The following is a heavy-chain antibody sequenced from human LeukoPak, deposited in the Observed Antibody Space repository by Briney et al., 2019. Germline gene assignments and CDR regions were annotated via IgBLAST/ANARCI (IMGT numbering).Heavy chain of an antibody. CDR2: INPSGGST. V-gene: IGHV1-46*01. J-gene: IGHJ4*02. CDR3: ARDGGRLDY. Sequence: ASVKVSCKASGYTFTSYYMHWVRQAPGQGLEWMGIINPSGGSTSYAQKFQGRVTMTRDTSTSTAYMELRSLRSDDTAVYYCARDGGRLDYWGQGTLVTVSS. D-gene: IGHD1-26*01. CDR1: GYTFTSYY.